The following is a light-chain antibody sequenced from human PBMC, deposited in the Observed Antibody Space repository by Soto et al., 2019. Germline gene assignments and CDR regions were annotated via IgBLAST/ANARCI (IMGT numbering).Light chain of an antibody. Sequence: EIVLTQSPGTLSLSPGQRATLSCRASQRLSASDIAWYQQKPGQAPKFLIYGVSSRATGIPDRFSGSGSGTDFTLTISRLEPEDFAVYYCQQYSSSPLTFGGGTKVDIK. CDR3: QQYSSSPLT. CDR2: GVS. V-gene: IGKV3-20*01. CDR1: QRLSASD. J-gene: IGKJ4*01.